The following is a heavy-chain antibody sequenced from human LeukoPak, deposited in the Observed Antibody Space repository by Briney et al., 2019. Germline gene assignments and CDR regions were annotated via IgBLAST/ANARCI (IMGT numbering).Heavy chain of an antibody. V-gene: IGHV1-69-2*01. CDR3: ATDVHIVVVPAARFYYYYYYMDV. J-gene: IGHJ6*03. CDR2: VDPEDGET. D-gene: IGHD2-2*01. CDR1: GYTFTAYY. Sequence: ASVKISCKVSGYTFTAYYMHWVQQAPGKGLEWMGLVDPEDGETIYAEKFQGRVTITADTSTDTAYMELSSLRSEDTAVYYCATDVHIVVVPAARFYYYYYYMDVWGKGTTVTVSS.